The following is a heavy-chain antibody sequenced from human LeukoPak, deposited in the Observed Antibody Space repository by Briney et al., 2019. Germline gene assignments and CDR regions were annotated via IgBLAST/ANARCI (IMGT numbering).Heavy chain of an antibody. D-gene: IGHD1-26*01. Sequence: PGGSLRLSCAASGFTVSSNYMSWVRQAPGKGLEWVSIIYSGGSTFYADSVKGRFTISRDNSKNTLYLQMNSRRAEDTAVYYCARGGSYLSAFDIWGQGTMVTVSS. CDR1: GFTVSSNY. J-gene: IGHJ3*02. CDR2: IYSGGST. V-gene: IGHV3-53*01. CDR3: ARGGSYLSAFDI.